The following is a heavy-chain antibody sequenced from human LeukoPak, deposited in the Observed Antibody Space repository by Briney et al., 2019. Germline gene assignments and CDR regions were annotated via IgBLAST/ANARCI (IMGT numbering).Heavy chain of an antibody. J-gene: IGHJ4*02. CDR1: GGSISSGSYY. CDR3: ARDKSSGWYGEGVDY. D-gene: IGHD6-19*01. V-gene: IGHV4-61*02. CDR2: IYTSGST. Sequence: SQTLSLTCTVSGGSISSGSYYWGWIRQPAGKGLEWIGRIYTSGSTNYNPSLKSRVTISVDTSKNQFSLKLSSVTAADTAVYYCARDKSSGWYGEGVDYWGQGTLVTVSS.